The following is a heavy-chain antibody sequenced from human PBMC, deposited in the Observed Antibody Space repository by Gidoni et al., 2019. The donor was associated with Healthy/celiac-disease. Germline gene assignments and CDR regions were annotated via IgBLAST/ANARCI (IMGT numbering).Heavy chain of an antibody. Sequence: QVQLVESGGGVVQPGRSLRLSCAASGFTFSSYAMHWVRQAPGKGLEWVAVISYDGSNKNYADSVKGRFTISRDNSKNTLYRQMNSLRAEDTAVYYCARSGTMVQGVITYYGMDVWGQGTTVTVSS. CDR3: ARSGTMVQGVITYYGMDV. J-gene: IGHJ6*02. D-gene: IGHD3-10*01. V-gene: IGHV3-30-3*01. CDR2: ISYDGSNK. CDR1: GFTFSSYA.